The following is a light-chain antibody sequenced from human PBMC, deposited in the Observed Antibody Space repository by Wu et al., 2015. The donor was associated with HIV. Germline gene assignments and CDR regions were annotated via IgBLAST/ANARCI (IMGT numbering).Light chain of an antibody. CDR2: DAS. V-gene: IGKV1D-13*01. Sequence: AIQLTQSPSSLSAFVGDRVTITCRASQDIRSALGWYQQKPGKAPKLLIYDASTLEDGVSSRFSGSGSGTDFTFIISRLQPEDSATYFXQQFXDDPLSITFGQGHDCTSN. CDR1: QDIRSA. J-gene: IGKJ5*01. CDR3: QQFXDDPLSIT.